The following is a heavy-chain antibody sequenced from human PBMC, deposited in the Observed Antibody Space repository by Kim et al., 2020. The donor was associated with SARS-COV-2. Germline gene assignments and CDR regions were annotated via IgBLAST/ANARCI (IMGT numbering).Heavy chain of an antibody. V-gene: IGHV3-23*01. Sequence: GGSLRLSCAASGFTFSSYAMSWVRQAPGKGLEWVSAISGSGGSTYYADAVNGRFTISRDNSKNTLYLQMNSLRAEDTAVYYCAKDLAGVGTIFGVVIISGPFDYWGQGTLVTVSS. D-gene: IGHD3-3*01. CDR3: AKDLAGVGTIFGVVIISGPFDY. J-gene: IGHJ4*02. CDR1: GFTFSSYA. CDR2: ISGSGGST.